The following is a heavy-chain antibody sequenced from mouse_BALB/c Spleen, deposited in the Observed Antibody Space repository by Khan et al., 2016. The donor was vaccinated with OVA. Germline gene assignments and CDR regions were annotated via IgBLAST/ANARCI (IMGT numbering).Heavy chain of an antibody. CDR1: GFSLSRYN. J-gene: IGHJ4*01. D-gene: IGHD1-1*01. CDR2: IWSGGST. CDR3: ARAYGSSLRYYAMDY. V-gene: IGHV2-6-4*01. Sequence: QVQLKESGPGLVAPSQSLSITCTVSGFSLSRYNVHWIRQPPGKGLEWLGMIWSGGSTDYNSAVKSRLSISKDYSKSQVFLKMNSLQTDDTAMYYCARAYGSSLRYYAMDYWGQGTSVTVSS.